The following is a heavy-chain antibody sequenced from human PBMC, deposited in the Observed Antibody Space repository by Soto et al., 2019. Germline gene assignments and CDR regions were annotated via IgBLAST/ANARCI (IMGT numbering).Heavy chain of an antibody. V-gene: IGHV3-48*03. CDR3: ARSSGSYRPFDY. J-gene: IGHJ4*02. CDR2: ISDTGTI. D-gene: IGHD3-22*01. CDR1: GFSFSTYE. Sequence: EVQLVESGGGLVQPGGSLRLSCAASGFSFSTYEMNWVRQAPGKGLEWVSHISDTGTIYYADSVKGRFTSSRDNAKNSLYLQMDSLRVEDTAVYYCARSSGSYRPFDYWGQGTLVTVSS.